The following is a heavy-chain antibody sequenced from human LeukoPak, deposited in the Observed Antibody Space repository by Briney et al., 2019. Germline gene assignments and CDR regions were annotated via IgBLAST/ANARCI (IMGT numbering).Heavy chain of an antibody. J-gene: IGHJ3*02. CDR2: ISDTGGST. V-gene: IGHV3-23*01. Sequence: GGSRRLSCAASGFSFSSYAMSWVRQAPGKRLEWVSGISDTGGSTYYADSVKDRITISRDNSKNTLYLQMNSLRAEDTAVYYCAKPHKYFYDSSGYLKNAFDIWGQGTMVTVSS. CDR1: GFSFSSYA. D-gene: IGHD3-22*01. CDR3: AKPHKYFYDSSGYLKNAFDI.